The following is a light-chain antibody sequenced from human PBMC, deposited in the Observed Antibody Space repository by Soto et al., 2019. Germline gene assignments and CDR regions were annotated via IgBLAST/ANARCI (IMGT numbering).Light chain of an antibody. V-gene: IGLV2-14*03. CDR3: QSYDSSLSAYV. J-gene: IGLJ1*01. Sequence: QSVLTQPASVSGSPGQSITISCTGTVSDVGGYDSVSWYQQHPGRAPKLIIYGVNNRPSGVSNRFSASKSADTASLTISGLQAEDEADFYCQSYDSSLSAYVFGTGTKVTVL. CDR1: VSDVGGYDS. CDR2: GVN.